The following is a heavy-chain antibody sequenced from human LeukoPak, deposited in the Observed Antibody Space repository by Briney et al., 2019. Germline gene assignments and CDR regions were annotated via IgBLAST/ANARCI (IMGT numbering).Heavy chain of an antibody. Sequence: SQTLSLTCTVSGGSISSGGYYWSWIRQHPGKGLEWIGYIYYSGSTYYNPSLKSRVTMSVDTSENQFSLKLNSVTAADTAVYYCARDSSGLNWFDPWGQGTLVTVSS. V-gene: IGHV4-31*03. D-gene: IGHD6-19*01. CDR1: GGSISSGGYY. J-gene: IGHJ5*02. CDR2: IYYSGST. CDR3: ARDSSGLNWFDP.